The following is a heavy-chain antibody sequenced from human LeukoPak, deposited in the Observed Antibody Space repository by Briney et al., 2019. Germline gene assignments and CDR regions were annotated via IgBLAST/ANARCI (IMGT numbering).Heavy chain of an antibody. J-gene: IGHJ4*02. Sequence: PGGSLRLSCAASGFTFSSYWMHWVRQAPGKGLVWVSRINSDGSSTSYADSVKGRFTISRDNAKNTLYLQMNSLRAEDTAVYYCARDGAELLWFGELLRYFDYWGQGTLVTVSS. CDR3: ARDGAELLWFGELLRYFDY. D-gene: IGHD3-10*01. CDR2: INSDGSST. CDR1: GFTFSSYW. V-gene: IGHV3-74*01.